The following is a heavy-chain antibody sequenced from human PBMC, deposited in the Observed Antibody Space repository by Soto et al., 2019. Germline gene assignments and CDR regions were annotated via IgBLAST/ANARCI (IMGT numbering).Heavy chain of an antibody. D-gene: IGHD6-19*01. V-gene: IGHV3-23*01. CDR2: ISGGGNST. CDR3: AKTESSGWSTRYGMDV. CDR1: GFTFSNYA. Sequence: EVQLLESGGGLVQPGGSLRLSCAASGFTFSNYAMTWVRQAPGKGLEWVSGISGGGNSTYYADSVKSRFTISRDNSKNALYLQMNSLRAEDTAVYYCAKTESSGWSTRYGMDVWGQGTTVTVSS. J-gene: IGHJ6*02.